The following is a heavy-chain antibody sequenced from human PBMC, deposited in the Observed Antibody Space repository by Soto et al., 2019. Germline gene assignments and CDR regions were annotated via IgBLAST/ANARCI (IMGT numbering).Heavy chain of an antibody. V-gene: IGHV1-2*02. D-gene: IGHD2-15*01. J-gene: IGHJ4*02. CDR3: ARIWEGYCDSSSCPGDY. Sequence: QAPLVQSGAEVKKPGASVKVSCKASGYSFNAYYIHWVRQAPGQGLEWMGRINPHTGGTKYAEKFQGRVTLTRETSISTVYMEISGLRSDDTAVYYCARIWEGYCDSSSCPGDYWGQGTLVTVSS. CDR2: INPHTGGT. CDR1: GYSFNAYY.